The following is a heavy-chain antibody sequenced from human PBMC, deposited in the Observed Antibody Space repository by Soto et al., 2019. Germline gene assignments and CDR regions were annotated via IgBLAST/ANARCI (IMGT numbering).Heavy chain of an antibody. J-gene: IGHJ6*02. CDR1: GFTSSSYE. V-gene: IGHV3-48*03. CDR3: ARDPAIYSGKFDYGLDV. D-gene: IGHD4-4*01. Sequence: GGSLRLSSAVSGFTSSSYEMNWVRQAPGEWLEWVSYIGTSGKTIYYADSVRGRFTISRDNAKNSLYLQMNSLRAEDTAVYFCARDPAIYSGKFDYGLDVWGRGTTVTVSS. CDR2: IGTSGKTI.